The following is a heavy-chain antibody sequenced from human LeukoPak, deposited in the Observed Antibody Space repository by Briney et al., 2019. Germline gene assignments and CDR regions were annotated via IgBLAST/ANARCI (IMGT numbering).Heavy chain of an antibody. CDR1: GGSISSGGYY. CDR3: ARGIAAAGTGRYYYYYYMDV. D-gene: IGHD6-13*01. CDR2: IYHSGST. V-gene: IGHV4-30-2*01. J-gene: IGHJ6*03. Sequence: SQTLSLTCTVSGGSISSGGYYWSWIRQPPGKGLEWIGYIYHSGSTYYNPSLKSRVTISVDRSKNQFSLKLSSVTAADTAVYYCARGIAAAGTGRYYYYYYMDVWGKGTTVTVSS.